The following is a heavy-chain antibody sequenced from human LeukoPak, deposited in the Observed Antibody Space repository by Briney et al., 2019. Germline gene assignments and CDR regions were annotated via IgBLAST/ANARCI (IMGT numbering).Heavy chain of an antibody. D-gene: IGHD5-18*01. CDR3: ARGIQLWFQTHYGSDAFDI. J-gene: IGHJ3*02. CDR2: IYYSGST. V-gene: IGHV4-39*01. Sequence: PSETLSLTCTVSGGSISSSSYYWGWIRQPPGKGLEWIGSIYYSGSTYYNPSLKSRVTISVDTSKNQFSLKLSSVTAADTAVYYCARGIQLWFQTHYGSDAFDIWGQGTMVTVSS. CDR1: GGSISSSSYY.